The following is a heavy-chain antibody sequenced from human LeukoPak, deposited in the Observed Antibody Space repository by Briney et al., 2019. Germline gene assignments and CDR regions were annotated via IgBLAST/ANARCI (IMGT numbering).Heavy chain of an antibody. CDR2: VDHTGST. CDR3: ARDVDYYDSTWFDP. V-gene: IGHV4-59*12. J-gene: IGHJ5*02. D-gene: IGHD3-22*01. CDR1: DDSITMYY. Sequence: SETLSLTCSVSDDSITMYYWTWIRQPPGKGLEWIGYVDHTGSTNFNPSLNGRVSISRDTTKNLFSLKLSSVTAADTALYYCARDVDYYDSTWFDPWGQGTLVTVSS.